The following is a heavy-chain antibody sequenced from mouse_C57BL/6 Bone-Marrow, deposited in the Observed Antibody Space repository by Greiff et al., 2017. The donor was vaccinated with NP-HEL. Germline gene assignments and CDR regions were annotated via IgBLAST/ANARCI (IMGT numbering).Heavy chain of an antibody. D-gene: IGHD2-5*01. CDR3: ARWSYSTHFDY. CDR1: GYTFTDYN. J-gene: IGHJ2*01. Sequence: EVQLHQSGPELVKPGASVKMSCKASGYTFTDYNMHWVKQSHGKSLEWIGYINPNNGGTSYNQKFKGKATLTVNKSSSTAYMELRSLTSEDSAVYYCARWSYSTHFDYWGQGTTLTVSS. CDR2: INPNNGGT. V-gene: IGHV1-22*01.